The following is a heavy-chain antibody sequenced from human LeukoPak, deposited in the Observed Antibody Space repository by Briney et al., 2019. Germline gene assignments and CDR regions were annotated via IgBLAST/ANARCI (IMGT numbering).Heavy chain of an antibody. CDR3: ASGTTVDLFDY. V-gene: IGHV3-30-3*01. J-gene: IGHJ4*02. CDR1: GFTFSSYA. CDR2: ISYDGSNK. D-gene: IGHD4-23*01. Sequence: GRFLRLSCAASGFTFSSYAMHWVRQAPGKGLEWVAVISYDGSNKYYADSVKGRFTISRDNSKNTLYLQMNSLRAEDTAVYYCASGTTVDLFDYWGQGTLVTVSS.